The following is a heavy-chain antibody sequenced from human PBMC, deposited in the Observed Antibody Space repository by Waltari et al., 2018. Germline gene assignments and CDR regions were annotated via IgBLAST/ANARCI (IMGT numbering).Heavy chain of an antibody. CDR2: VYSSGGT. J-gene: IGHJ4*02. Sequence: QVQLQESGPGLVKPSETLSLTCTVSGGSFTSGKYYWAWIRQPAGERPEWIGRVYSSGGTTYNPSLKSRVSISMDTSTLQFSLTLRAVIAADTAVYYCARQGSDGSAWELGYIDYWGQGTLVTVSS. CDR1: GGSFTSGKYY. D-gene: IGHD6-19*01. V-gene: IGHV4-61*02. CDR3: ARQGSDGSAWELGYIDY.